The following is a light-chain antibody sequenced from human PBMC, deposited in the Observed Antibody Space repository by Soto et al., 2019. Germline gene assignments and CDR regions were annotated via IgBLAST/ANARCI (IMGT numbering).Light chain of an antibody. CDR1: ESMSNC. J-gene: IGKJ1*01. CDR2: GAS. V-gene: IGKV1-5*01. Sequence: DIPMTQSPSTLSASVGDRVTITCRASESMSNCLAWYQQKPGKAPKLLISGASSLQSGVPSRFSGSASGTEVTLTIISLQPDDIATYYCQQCHRYLTFGQGTKVEMK. CDR3: QQCHRYLT.